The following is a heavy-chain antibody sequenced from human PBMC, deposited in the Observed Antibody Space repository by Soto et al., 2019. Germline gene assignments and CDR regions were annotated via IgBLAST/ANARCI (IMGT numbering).Heavy chain of an antibody. D-gene: IGHD1-26*01. CDR2: MNPNSGNT. CDR3: ARHGPGGSYSDY. J-gene: IGHJ4*02. V-gene: IGHV1-8*02. Sequence: ASVKVSCKASGYIFTSYYLHWVRQAPGQGLEWMGWMNPNSGNTGYAQKFQGRVTMTRNTSISTAYMELSSLRSEDTAVYYCARHGPGGSYSDYWGQGTLVTVSS. CDR1: GYIFTSYY.